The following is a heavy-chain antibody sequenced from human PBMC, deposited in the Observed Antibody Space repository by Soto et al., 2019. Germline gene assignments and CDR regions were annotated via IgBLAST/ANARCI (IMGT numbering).Heavy chain of an antibody. CDR2: IYYSGST. D-gene: IGHD3-3*01. J-gene: IGHJ5*02. CDR3: PRSSDFWSLGP. CDR1: GFSISSGCYY. Sequence: SETLSLTCTFSGFSISSGCYYLSWIRQHPGKGLEWIGYIYYSGSTYYNPSLKSRVTISVNTSKNQFSLKLSSVTAADTDVYYCPRSSDFWSLGPWGQGTLVTVS. V-gene: IGHV4-31*03.